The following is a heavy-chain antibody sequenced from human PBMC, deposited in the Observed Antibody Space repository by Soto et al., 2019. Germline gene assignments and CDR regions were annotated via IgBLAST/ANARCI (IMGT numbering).Heavy chain of an antibody. CDR2: IDPSDSYT. CDR3: ARHYYGSGSFNYYYYGMDV. V-gene: IGHV5-10-1*03. CDR1: GYSFTSYW. Sequence: EVQLVQSGAEVKKPGESLRISCKGSGYSFTSYWISWVREMPGKGLEWMGRIDPSDSYTNYSPSFQGHVTISADKSISTAYLHWSSLKASDTAMYYCARHYYGSGSFNYYYYGMDVWGQGTTVSVSS. J-gene: IGHJ6*02. D-gene: IGHD3-10*01.